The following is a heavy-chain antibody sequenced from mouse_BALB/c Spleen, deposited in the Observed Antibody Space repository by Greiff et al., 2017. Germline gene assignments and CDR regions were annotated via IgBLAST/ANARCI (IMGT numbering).Heavy chain of an antibody. CDR3: ARARDPALYAMDY. J-gene: IGHJ4*01. Sequence: LVKTGASVKISCKASGYSFTGYYMHWVKQSHVKSLEWIGYISCYNGATSYNQKFKGKATFTVDTSSSTAYMQFNSLTSEDSAVYYCARARDPALYAMDYWGQGTSVTVSS. CDR1: GYSFTGYY. V-gene: IGHV1S34*01. CDR2: ISCYNGAT. D-gene: IGHD3-1*01.